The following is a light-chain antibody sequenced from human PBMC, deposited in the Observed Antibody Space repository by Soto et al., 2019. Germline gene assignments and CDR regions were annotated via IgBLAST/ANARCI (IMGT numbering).Light chain of an antibody. Sequence: IEMTQSPGTLSVSPGERATLSCRASLSVSANLAWYQQKPGQAPRLLIFGASSRAPDIPARFTGSGSGTEFTLTISGLQSEDSEVDYCQQYHTWLWTFGQGTKVEIK. CDR2: GAS. CDR1: LSVSAN. CDR3: QQYHTWLWT. V-gene: IGKV3-15*01. J-gene: IGKJ1*01.